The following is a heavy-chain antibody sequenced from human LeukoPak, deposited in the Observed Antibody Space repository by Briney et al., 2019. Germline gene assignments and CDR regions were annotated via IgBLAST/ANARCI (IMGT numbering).Heavy chain of an antibody. V-gene: IGHV3-23*01. Sequence: GGSLRLSCAASGFTFSSYAMSWVRQAPGKGPEWVSAISGSGGSTYYAGSVKGRFTISRDNSKNTLYLQLNSLRAEDTAVYYCAKGGPHCSSTSCYVFGSSWYPGDAFDIWGQGTMVTVSS. CDR3: AKGGPHCSSTSCYVFGSSWYPGDAFDI. CDR2: ISGSGGST. J-gene: IGHJ3*02. CDR1: GFTFSSYA. D-gene: IGHD2-2*01.